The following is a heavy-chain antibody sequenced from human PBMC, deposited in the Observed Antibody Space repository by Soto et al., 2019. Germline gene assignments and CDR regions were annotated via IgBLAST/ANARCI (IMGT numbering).Heavy chain of an antibody. Sequence: QVQLQQWGAGLLKPSETLSLTCAVYGGSFSGYYWSWIRQPPGKGLEWIGEINHSGSTNYNPSLKSRVTISVDTSKNQFSLKLSSVTAADTAVYYCARGSKRPGGYSYGSRYYYYMDVWGKGTTVTVSS. J-gene: IGHJ6*03. CDR3: ARGSKRPGGYSYGSRYYYYMDV. CDR1: GGSFSGYY. CDR2: INHSGST. D-gene: IGHD5-18*01. V-gene: IGHV4-34*01.